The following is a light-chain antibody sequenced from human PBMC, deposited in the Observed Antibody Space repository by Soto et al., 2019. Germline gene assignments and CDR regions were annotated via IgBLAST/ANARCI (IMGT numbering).Light chain of an antibody. V-gene: IGKV2-30*02. CDR3: MQGTHWPIT. J-gene: IGKJ5*01. Sequence: DVVMTQSPLSLPVTPGQPASISCRSTQSLVHSDGIAYFSWFQQRPGRSPRXLIYKVSNRDSGVPARFSGSGSGTDCALKISRVEAEDVWVYYCMQGTHWPITLGQGTRLEIK. CDR1: QSLVHSDGIAY. CDR2: KVS.